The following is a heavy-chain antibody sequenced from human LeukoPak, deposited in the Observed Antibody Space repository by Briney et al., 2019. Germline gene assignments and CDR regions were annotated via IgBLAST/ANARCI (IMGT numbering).Heavy chain of an antibody. V-gene: IGHV3-74*01. CDR2: INTGGSST. D-gene: IGHD6-6*01. Sequence: GGYLRLSCAASGFTFSSYWMHWVRQAPGEGLVWVSRINTGGSSTIYADSVKGRFTISRDNAKNTLCLQMNSLRADDTAVYYCARDRGQLESFDYWGQGTLVTVSS. J-gene: IGHJ4*02. CDR3: ARDRGQLESFDY. CDR1: GFTFSSYW.